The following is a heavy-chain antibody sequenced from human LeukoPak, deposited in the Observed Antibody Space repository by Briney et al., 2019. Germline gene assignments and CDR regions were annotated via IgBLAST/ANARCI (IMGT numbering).Heavy chain of an antibody. J-gene: IGHJ3*02. CDR3: ARERVTTTAFDI. Sequence: GGSLRLSCAASGFTLSTSNTHWVRQAPGRGLEWVSSITSSSTYYADSVKSRFTISRDKARNSLYLQMNSLRAEDTALYYCARERVTTTAFDIWGQGTMVTVSS. V-gene: IGHV3-21*01. D-gene: IGHD5-12*01. CDR1: GFTLSTSN. CDR2: ITSSSTY.